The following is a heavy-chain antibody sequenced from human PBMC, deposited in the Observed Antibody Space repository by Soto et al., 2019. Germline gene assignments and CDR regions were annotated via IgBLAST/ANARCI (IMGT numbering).Heavy chain of an antibody. CDR1: GGSISSYY. D-gene: IGHD2-2*01. Sequence: QVQLQESGPGLVKPSETLSLTCTVSGGSISSYYWSWIRQPPGKGLEWIGYIYYSGSTNYNPSLKSRVTISVDPSKNQFSLKLSSVTAADTAVYYCARHRQPGSIWYFDLWGRGTLVTVSS. CDR2: IYYSGST. V-gene: IGHV4-59*08. J-gene: IGHJ2*01. CDR3: ARHRQPGSIWYFDL.